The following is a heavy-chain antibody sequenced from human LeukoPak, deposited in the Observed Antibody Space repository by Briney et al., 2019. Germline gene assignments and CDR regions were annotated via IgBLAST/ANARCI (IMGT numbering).Heavy chain of an antibody. J-gene: IGHJ4*02. Sequence: GGSLRLSCAASGFTFSTYAMSWVRQAPGKGLEWVSAISGSGGGIWYANSVKGRFTISRDNAKDTLYLQMNSLRAEDTAVYYCARDLMYYYDSSGYYSYYFDYWGQGTLVTVSS. V-gene: IGHV3-23*01. CDR3: ARDLMYYYDSSGYYSYYFDY. D-gene: IGHD3-22*01. CDR2: ISGSGGGI. CDR1: GFTFSTYA.